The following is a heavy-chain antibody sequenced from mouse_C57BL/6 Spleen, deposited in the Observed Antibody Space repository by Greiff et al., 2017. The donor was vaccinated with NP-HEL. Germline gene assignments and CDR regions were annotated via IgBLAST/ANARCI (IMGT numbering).Heavy chain of an antibody. V-gene: IGHV1-74*01. CDR3: AQSIETAQGFDY. CDR1: GYTFTSYW. Sequence: QVQLQQPGAELVKPGASVKVSCKASGYTFTSYWMHWVKQRPGQGLEWIGRIHPSDSDTNYNQKFKGKATLTVDKSSSTAYLQLSSLTSEDSAVYYCAQSIETAQGFDYWGQGTTLTVSS. J-gene: IGHJ2*01. D-gene: IGHD3-2*02. CDR2: IHPSDSDT.